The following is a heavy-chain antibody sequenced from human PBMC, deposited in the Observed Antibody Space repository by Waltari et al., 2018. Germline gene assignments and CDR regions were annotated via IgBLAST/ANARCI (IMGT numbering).Heavy chain of an antibody. CDR2: ISSSSSTI. CDR1: GFTFSSYS. V-gene: IGHV3-48*01. J-gene: IGHJ4*02. CDR3: ARDDRSSFDY. Sequence: EVQLVESGGGLVQPGGSLRLSCAASGFTFSSYSMNWVRQAPGKGLGWVSYISSSSSTIYYADSVKGRFTISRDNAKNSLYLQMNSLRAEDTAVYYCARDDRSSFDYWGQGTLVTVSS. D-gene: IGHD6-19*01.